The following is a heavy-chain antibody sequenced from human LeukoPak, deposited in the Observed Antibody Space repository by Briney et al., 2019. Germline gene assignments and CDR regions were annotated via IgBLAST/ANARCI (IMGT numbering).Heavy chain of an antibody. CDR2: IYYSGST. J-gene: IGHJ4*02. CDR3: GRPLYSSSPTSPFRY. CDR1: GGSISSSSYY. D-gene: IGHD6-6*01. V-gene: IGHV4-39*01. Sequence: SETLSLTCTVSGGSISSSSYYWGWIRQPPGEGLEWIGTIYYSGSTYYNPSLKSRVTISVDTSENQFSLKLSSVTAADTAVYYCGRPLYSSSPTSPFRYWGQGTLVTVSS.